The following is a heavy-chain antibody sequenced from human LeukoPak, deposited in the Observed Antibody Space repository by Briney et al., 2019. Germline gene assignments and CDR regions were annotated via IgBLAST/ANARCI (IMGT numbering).Heavy chain of an antibody. V-gene: IGHV7-4-1*02. D-gene: IGHD6-6*01. CDR2: INTNTGNP. CDR3: ARGVAARRLLYYYYYYMDV. CDR1: GYTFTSYA. J-gene: IGHJ6*03. Sequence: ASVKVSCKASGYTFTSYAMNWVRQAPGQGLEWMGWINTNTGNPTYAQGFTGRFVFSLDTSVSTAYLQISSLKAEDTAVYYCARGVAARRLLYYYYYYMDVWGNGTTVTVSS.